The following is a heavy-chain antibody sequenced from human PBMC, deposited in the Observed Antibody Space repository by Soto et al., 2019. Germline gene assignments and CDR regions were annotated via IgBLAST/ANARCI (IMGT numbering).Heavy chain of an antibody. CDR3: TRGGSSSPYYDPMDV. D-gene: IGHD6-6*01. Sequence: EVQLVESGGGLVQPGGSLRLACAASGFTLSAHYMDWVRQAPGKGLEWIGRSRNKVNSYTTEYAASVKGRFTISRDESKDSLYLPMNSLETEDTAVYFCTRGGSSSPYYDPMDVWGQGTTVT. CDR2: SRNKVNSYTT. V-gene: IGHV3-72*01. J-gene: IGHJ6*02. CDR1: GFTLSAHY.